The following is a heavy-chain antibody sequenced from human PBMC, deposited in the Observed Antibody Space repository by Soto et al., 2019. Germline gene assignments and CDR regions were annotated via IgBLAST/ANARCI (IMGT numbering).Heavy chain of an antibody. V-gene: IGHV1-18*04. D-gene: IGHD3-9*01. CDR1: CYTFTSYG. CDR3: ARDPYDILTGYNPFYYYYYGMDV. J-gene: IGHJ6*02. Sequence: SVKVSFKASCYTFTSYGISWVRQAPVQGLEWMGWISAYNGNTNYAQKLQGRVTMTTDTSTSTAYMELRSLRSDDTAVYYCARDPYDILTGYNPFYYYYYGMDVWGQGTTVTVS. CDR2: ISAYNGNT.